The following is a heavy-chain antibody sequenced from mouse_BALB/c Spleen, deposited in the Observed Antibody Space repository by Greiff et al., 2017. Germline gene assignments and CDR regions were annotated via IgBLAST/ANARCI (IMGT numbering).Heavy chain of an antibody. V-gene: IGHV5-6-5*01. CDR3: ARGPPYGSSYDY. Sequence: EVMLVESGGGLVKPGGSLKLSCAASGFTFSSYAMSWVRQTPEKRLEWVASISSGGSTYYPDSAKGRFTISRDNARNILYLQMSSLRSEDTAMYYCARGPPYGSSYDYWGQGTTLTVSS. J-gene: IGHJ2*01. CDR2: ISSGGST. CDR1: GFTFSSYA. D-gene: IGHD1-1*01.